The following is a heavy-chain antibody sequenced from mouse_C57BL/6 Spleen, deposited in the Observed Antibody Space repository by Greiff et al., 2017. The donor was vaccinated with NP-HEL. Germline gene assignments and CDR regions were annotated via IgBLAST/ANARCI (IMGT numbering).Heavy chain of an antibody. CDR1: GYSITSGYY. J-gene: IGHJ2*01. D-gene: IGHD4-1*01. V-gene: IGHV3-6*01. CDR3: ARDSGTGDDY. Sequence: EVQLQQSGPGLVKPSQSLSLTCSVTGYSITSGYYWNWIRQFPGNKLEWMGYISYDGSNNYNPSLKNRISITRDTSKNQFFLKLNSVTTEDTATYYCARDSGTGDDYWGQGTALTVSS. CDR2: ISYDGSN.